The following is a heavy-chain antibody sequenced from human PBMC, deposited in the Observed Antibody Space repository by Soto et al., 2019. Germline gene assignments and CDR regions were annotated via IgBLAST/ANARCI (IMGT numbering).Heavy chain of an antibody. J-gene: IGHJ4*02. CDR2: INSDGSST. D-gene: IGHD3-22*01. V-gene: IGHV3-74*01. Sequence: EVQLVESGGGLVQPGGSLRLSCAASGFTFSSYWMHCVRQAPGKGLVWVSRINSDGSSTSYADSVKGRFTISRDNAKNTLYLQMNRLRAEDTAVYYCAIRASYYDSSGYFDYWGQGTLVTVSS. CDR3: AIRASYYDSSGYFDY. CDR1: GFTFSSYW.